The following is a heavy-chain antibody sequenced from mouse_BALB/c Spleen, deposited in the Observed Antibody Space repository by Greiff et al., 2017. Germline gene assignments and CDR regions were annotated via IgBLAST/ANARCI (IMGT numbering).Heavy chain of an antibody. CDR1: GFTFSSYT. Sequence: EVQLVESGGGLVKPGGSLKLSCAASGFTFSSYTMSWVRQTPEKRLEWVATISSGGSYTYYPDSVKGRFTISRDNAKNTLYLQMSSLKSEDTAMYYCTRENYGKRVDYWGQGTTLTVSS. J-gene: IGHJ2*01. D-gene: IGHD2-1*01. V-gene: IGHV5-6-4*01. CDR2: ISSGGSYT. CDR3: TRENYGKRVDY.